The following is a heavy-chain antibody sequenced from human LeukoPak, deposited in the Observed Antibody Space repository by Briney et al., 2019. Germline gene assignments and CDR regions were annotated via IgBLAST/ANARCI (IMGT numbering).Heavy chain of an antibody. CDR1: GGSFSGYY. Sequence: PSETLSLTCAVYGGSFSGYYWSWIRQPPGKGLEWIGEINHSGSTNYNPSLKSRVTISVDTSKNQFPLKLSSVTAADTAVYYCARGGNTFYYYYYMDVWGKGTTVTVSS. J-gene: IGHJ6*03. CDR3: ARGGNTFYYYYYMDV. D-gene: IGHD2-2*02. V-gene: IGHV4-34*01. CDR2: INHSGST.